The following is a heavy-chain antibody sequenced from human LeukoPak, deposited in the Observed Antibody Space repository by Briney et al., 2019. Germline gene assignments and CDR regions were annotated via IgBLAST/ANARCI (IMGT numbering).Heavy chain of an antibody. CDR2: ISSSSSTI. V-gene: IGHV3-48*01. CDR3: ARDLEWLEPTHKGIDY. CDR1: GFTFSSYS. D-gene: IGHD6-19*01. Sequence: GGSLRLSCAASGFTFSSYSMNWVRQAPGKGLEWVSYISSSSSTIYYADSVKGRFTISRDNAKNSLYLQMSSLRAEDTAVYYCARDLEWLEPTHKGIDYWGQGTLVTVSS. J-gene: IGHJ4*02.